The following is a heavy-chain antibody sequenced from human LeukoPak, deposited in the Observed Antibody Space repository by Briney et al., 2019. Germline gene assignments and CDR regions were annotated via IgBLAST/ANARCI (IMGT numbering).Heavy chain of an antibody. D-gene: IGHD1-7*01. CDR1: GFTFGTYS. V-gene: IGHV3-48*02. CDR2: INGRSSTI. J-gene: IGHJ4*02. CDR3: ASSMYNWNYYFDY. Sequence: GGSLRLSCAASGFTFGTYSLNWVRQAPGKGLEWVSYINGRSSTIFYADSVKGRFTISRDNAKNSLSLQMNSLRDEDTAVYYCASSMYNWNYYFDYWGQGTLVTVSS.